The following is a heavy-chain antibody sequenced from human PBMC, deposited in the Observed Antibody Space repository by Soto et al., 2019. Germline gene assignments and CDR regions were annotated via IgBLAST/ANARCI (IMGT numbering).Heavy chain of an antibody. D-gene: IGHD6-13*01. V-gene: IGHV1-69*06. J-gene: IGHJ4*02. Sequence: ASVRVSCKASGYSFSSHAITWVRQAPGQGLEWMGGIIPVFGTPSYAQKFQGRVTISADKSTNTSYLELRSLRSEDTAVYYCARGGALSTSWYWGDGLDSWGQGTQVTVSS. CDR2: IIPVFGTP. CDR1: GYSFSSHA. CDR3: ARGGALSTSWYWGDGLDS.